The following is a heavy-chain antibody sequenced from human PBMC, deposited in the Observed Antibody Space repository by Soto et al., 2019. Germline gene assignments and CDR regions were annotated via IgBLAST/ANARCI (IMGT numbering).Heavy chain of an antibody. D-gene: IGHD6-13*01. J-gene: IGHJ4*02. V-gene: IGHV4-39*01. CDR2: IYYSGST. Sequence: QLQLQESGPGLVKPSETLSLTCTVSGGSISSSSYYWGWIRQPPGKGLEWIGSIYYSGSTYYNPSLKSRVTISVDTSKNQFSLKLSSVTAADTAVYYCARGGKRSQQLVDYWGQGTLVTVSS. CDR1: GGSISSSSYY. CDR3: ARGGKRSQQLVDY.